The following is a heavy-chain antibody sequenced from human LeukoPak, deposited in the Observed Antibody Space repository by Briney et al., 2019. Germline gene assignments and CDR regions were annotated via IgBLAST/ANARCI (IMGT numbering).Heavy chain of an antibody. D-gene: IGHD3-9*01. CDR1: GGSFSGYY. Sequence: NPSETLSLTCAVYGGSFSGYYWSWIRQPPGKGLEWIGEINHSGSTNYNPSLKSRVTISVDTSKNQFSLKLSSVTAADTAVYYCARGATYYDILTGYYMPPRSFDYWGQGTLVTVSS. CDR2: INHSGST. J-gene: IGHJ4*02. V-gene: IGHV4-34*01. CDR3: ARGATYYDILTGYYMPPRSFDY.